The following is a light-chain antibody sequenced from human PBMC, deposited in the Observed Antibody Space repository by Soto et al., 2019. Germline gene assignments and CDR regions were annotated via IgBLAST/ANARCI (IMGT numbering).Light chain of an antibody. J-gene: IGLJ2*01. CDR2: EVS. CDR1: SSNVGSYNL. V-gene: IGLV2-23*02. Sequence: QSALTQPASVSGSPGQSITISCTGTSSNVGSYNLVSWYQHHPGKAPKLMIYEVSERPSGVSNRFSGSKSGNTASLRISGLQADDEADYYCCSYAGSSTSGVVFGGGTKPTVL. CDR3: CSYAGSSTSGVV.